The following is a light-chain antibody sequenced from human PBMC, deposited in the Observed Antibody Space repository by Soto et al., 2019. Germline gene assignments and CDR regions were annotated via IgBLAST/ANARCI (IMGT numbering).Light chain of an antibody. J-gene: IGKJ4*01. V-gene: IGKV1-5*01. Sequence: DIQMTQSPSTLSASVGDRVTITCRASQSISSWLTWYQQKPGKAPKVLIYDASSLGSGVPSRFSGSGSGTKFTLTISSLQPDDFAIYYCQQCNSFPLTFGGGTKVDIK. CDR1: QSISSW. CDR2: DAS. CDR3: QQCNSFPLT.